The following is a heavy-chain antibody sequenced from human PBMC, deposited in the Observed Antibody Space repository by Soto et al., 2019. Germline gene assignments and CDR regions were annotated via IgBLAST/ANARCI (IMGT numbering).Heavy chain of an antibody. CDR2: IYTGVST. V-gene: IGHV3-53*01. D-gene: IGHD1-26*01. Sequence: PGGSLRLSCAASGFTVSLKYMNWVRQAPGKGLEWVSVIYTGVSTFYADSVKGRFTISRDTSKNSIYLQMNNLRAEDTGAYFCAREWRSGFDLWGQGTMVTVSS. CDR3: AREWRSGFDL. J-gene: IGHJ3*01. CDR1: GFTVSLKY.